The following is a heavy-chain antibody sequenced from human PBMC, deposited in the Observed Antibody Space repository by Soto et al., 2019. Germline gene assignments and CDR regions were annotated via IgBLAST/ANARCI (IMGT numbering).Heavy chain of an antibody. CDR2: ISGSGGST. V-gene: IGHV3-23*01. D-gene: IGHD3-16*01. CDR3: ASAIMITFGGAHFDY. CDR1: GFTFSSYA. Sequence: GGPLRLSWEASGFTFSSYAMSWVRQAPGKGLEWASAISGSGGSTYYADSVKGRFTISRDNSKNTLYLQMNSLRAEDTAVYYCASAIMITFGGAHFDYWGQGTLVTVSS. J-gene: IGHJ4*02.